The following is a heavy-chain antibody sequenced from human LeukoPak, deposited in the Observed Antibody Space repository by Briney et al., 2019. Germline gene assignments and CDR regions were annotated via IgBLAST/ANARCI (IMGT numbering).Heavy chain of an antibody. J-gene: IGHJ4*02. Sequence: GGSLRLSCAASGFTFSSYGMHWVRQAPGKGLEWVAVIWYDGSNKYYADSVKGRFTISRDNSKNTLYLQMDSLRAEDTAVYYCAKEDREGYYYDSSGYSFDYWGQGTLVTVSS. CDR2: IWYDGSNK. CDR1: GFTFSSYG. D-gene: IGHD3-22*01. V-gene: IGHV3-33*06. CDR3: AKEDREGYYYDSSGYSFDY.